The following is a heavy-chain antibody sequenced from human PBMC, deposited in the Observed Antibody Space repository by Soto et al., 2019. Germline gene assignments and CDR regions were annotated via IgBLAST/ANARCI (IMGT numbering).Heavy chain of an antibody. J-gene: IGHJ5*02. CDR1: GGSISGYF. V-gene: IGHV4-4*07. CDR3: AREEVEANGTWWFDT. CDR2: IYTNGTT. D-gene: IGHD6-13*01. Sequence: SETLSLTCTVSGGSISGYFWTWIRQPAGKGLEWIGRIYTNGTTNYHPSLKSRVTMSVDTSKNYFSLNLDYVTAADTAVYYCAREEVEANGTWWFDTWGQGTLATVSS.